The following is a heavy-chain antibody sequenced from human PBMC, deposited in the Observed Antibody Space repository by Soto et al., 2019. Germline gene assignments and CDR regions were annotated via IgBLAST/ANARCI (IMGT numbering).Heavy chain of an antibody. J-gene: IGHJ4*02. CDR1: GYTFTGNY. Sequence: ASVKVSCKASGYTFTGNYMHWVRQAPGQGLEWMGWINPISGDTNYAQKFQGRVTMTGDTSISTAYMELSRLRSDDTALYYCAKRRYDFWSPYYFDSWGQGTLVTVSS. CDR2: INPISGDT. V-gene: IGHV1-2*02. D-gene: IGHD3-3*01. CDR3: AKRRYDFWSPYYFDS.